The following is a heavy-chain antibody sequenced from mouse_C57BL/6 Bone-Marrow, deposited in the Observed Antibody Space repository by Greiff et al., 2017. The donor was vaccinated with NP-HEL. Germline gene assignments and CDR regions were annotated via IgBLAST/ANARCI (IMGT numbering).Heavy chain of an antibody. Sequence: QVQLQQPGAELVRPGSSVKLSCKASGYTFTSYWMDWVKQRPGQGLEWIGNIYPYDSETHYNQKFKDKATLTVDKSSSTAYMQLSSLPSEDSAVYYCAIRGVLYYWGQGTTLTVSS. CDR1: GYTFTSYW. CDR2: IYPYDSET. CDR3: AIRGVLYY. D-gene: IGHD1-1*02. J-gene: IGHJ2*01. V-gene: IGHV1-61*01.